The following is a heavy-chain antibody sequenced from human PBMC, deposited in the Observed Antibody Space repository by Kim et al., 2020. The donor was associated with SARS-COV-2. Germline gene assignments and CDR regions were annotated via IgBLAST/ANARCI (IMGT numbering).Heavy chain of an antibody. V-gene: IGHV3-23*01. J-gene: IGHJ4*02. Sequence: GGSLRLSCAASGFNFINYAMSWVLQAPGKGLEWVSVISDSGAVTFYTESVKGRFTLSRDNFKNKLYLQMNSLRVEDTALYYCAKGEGNYFRPAFDYWGQGSLVTVSS. D-gene: IGHD1-7*01. CDR1: GFNFINYA. CDR3: AKGEGNYFRPAFDY. CDR2: ISDSGAVT.